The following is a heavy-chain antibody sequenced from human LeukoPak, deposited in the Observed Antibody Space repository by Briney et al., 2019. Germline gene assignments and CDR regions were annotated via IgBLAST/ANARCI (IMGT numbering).Heavy chain of an antibody. J-gene: IGHJ2*01. V-gene: IGHV3-23*01. CDR1: GFTFSSHA. CDR3: ARAVNPNWYFDL. Sequence: GGSLRLSCAASGFTFSSHAMTWVRQTPGKGLEWVSGISGTGGSTYYADSVKGRFTISRDNSKNTLYLQMNSLRAEDTAVYYCARAVNPNWYFDLWGRGTLVTVSS. CDR2: ISGTGGST.